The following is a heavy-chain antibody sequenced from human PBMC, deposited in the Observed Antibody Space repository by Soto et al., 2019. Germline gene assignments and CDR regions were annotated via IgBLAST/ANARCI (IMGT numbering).Heavy chain of an antibody. CDR2: IYYSGST. CDR3: ARHRCSEGYYFDY. Sequence: PSETLSLTCTVSCGSISSYYWSWIRQPPGKGLEWIGYIYYSGSTNYNPSLKSRVTISVDTSKNQFSLKLSSVTAADTAVYYCARHRCSEGYYFDYWGQGTLVTVSS. J-gene: IGHJ4*02. D-gene: IGHD6-19*01. CDR1: CGSISSYY. V-gene: IGHV4-59*08.